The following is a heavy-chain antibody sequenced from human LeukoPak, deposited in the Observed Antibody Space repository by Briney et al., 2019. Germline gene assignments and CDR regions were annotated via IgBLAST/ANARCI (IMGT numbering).Heavy chain of an antibody. CDR1: GYSFTNNW. V-gene: IGHV5-51*01. D-gene: IGHD4-17*01. J-gene: IGHJ4*02. CDR3: ASQGDYGDYVFDY. Sequence: GESLKISCKGSGYSFTNNWIGWVRQMPGKGLEWMGIIYPGDSDTRYSPSFQGQVTISADKSISTAYLQWSSLKASDTAMYYCASQGDYGDYVFDYWGQGTLVTVSS. CDR2: IYPGDSDT.